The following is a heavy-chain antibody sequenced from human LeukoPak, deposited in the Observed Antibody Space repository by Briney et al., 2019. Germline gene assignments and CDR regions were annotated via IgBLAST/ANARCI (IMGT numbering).Heavy chain of an antibody. CDR1: GGSFSGYY. V-gene: IGHV4-34*01. CDR3: ARGRRVPDY. Sequence: PSETLSLTCAVYGGSFSGYYWSWIRQPPGKGLEWIGEINHSGSTNYNPSLKSRVTISVDRSKNQFSLKLSSVTAADTAVYYCARGRRVPDYWGQGTLVTVSS. CDR2: INHSGST. D-gene: IGHD4/OR15-4a*01. J-gene: IGHJ4*02.